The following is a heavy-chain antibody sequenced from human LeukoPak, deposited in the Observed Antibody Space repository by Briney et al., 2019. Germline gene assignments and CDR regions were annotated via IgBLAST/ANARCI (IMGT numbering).Heavy chain of an antibody. CDR2: ISAYNGNT. CDR3: ARGTAGCSSTSCYSGWLVDY. CDR1: GYTFTGYY. D-gene: IGHD2-2*02. V-gene: IGHV1-2*02. J-gene: IGHJ4*02. Sequence: ASVKVSCKASGYTFTGYYMHWVRQAPGQGLEWMGWISAYNGNTNYAQKFQGRVTMTRDTSISTAYMELSRLRSDDTAVYYCARGTAGCSSTSCYSGWLVDYWGQGTLVTVSS.